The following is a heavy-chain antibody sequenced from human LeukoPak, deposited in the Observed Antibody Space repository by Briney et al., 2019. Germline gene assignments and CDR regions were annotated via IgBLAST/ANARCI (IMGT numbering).Heavy chain of an antibody. D-gene: IGHD3-22*01. CDR1: GFTFSSYE. J-gene: IGHJ3*02. CDR2: ISSSGSTI. CDR3: ASLGSSGYYFADAFDI. Sequence: GGSLRLSYAASGFTFSSYEMNWVRQAPGKGLEWVSYISSSGSTIYYADSVKGRFTISRDNAKNSLYLQMNSLRAEDTAVYYCASLGSSGYYFADAFDIWGQGTMVTVSS. V-gene: IGHV3-48*03.